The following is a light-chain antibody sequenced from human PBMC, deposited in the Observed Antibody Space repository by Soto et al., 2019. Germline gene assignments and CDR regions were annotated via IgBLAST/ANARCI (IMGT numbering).Light chain of an antibody. J-gene: IGKJ5*01. Sequence: DIQMTQSPPSLSASVGDRVTITCRASQTISTYLEWYQQKPGKAPKSLISAASSLQSGVPSRFSGSGSGTDFTLTISSLQPEDCATYYCQQSYSNPITFGQGTRLEIK. CDR3: QQSYSNPIT. CDR1: QTISTY. V-gene: IGKV1-39*01. CDR2: AAS.